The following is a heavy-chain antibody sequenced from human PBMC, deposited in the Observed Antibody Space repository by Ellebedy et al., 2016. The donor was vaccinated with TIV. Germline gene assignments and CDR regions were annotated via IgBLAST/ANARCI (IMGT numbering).Heavy chain of an antibody. CDR3: AKGYNSGWQGDYFDY. J-gene: IGHJ4*02. CDR2: ISRNSGSI. Sequence: SLKISXAASGFTFDDYAMHWVRQTPGKGLEWVSGISRNSGSIAYADSVRGRVTVSRDNAKNSLYLQMNSLRADDTALYYCAKGYNSGWQGDYFDYWGQGILVTVSS. D-gene: IGHD6-19*01. CDR1: GFTFDDYA. V-gene: IGHV3-9*01.